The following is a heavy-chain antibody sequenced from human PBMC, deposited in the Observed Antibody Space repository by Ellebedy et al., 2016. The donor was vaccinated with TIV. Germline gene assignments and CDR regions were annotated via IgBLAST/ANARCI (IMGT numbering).Heavy chain of an antibody. Sequence: GESLKISCAASGFTFNNYWMTWVRQAPGKGLEWVANIKQDGTEKYYVDSVKGRFTISRDNAKNSLYLQMNSLRAEDTAVYYCARDRGYDTFDYWGQGILVTVSS. CDR1: GFTFNNYW. V-gene: IGHV3-7*01. CDR3: ARDRGYDTFDY. J-gene: IGHJ4*02. D-gene: IGHD5-12*01. CDR2: IKQDGTEK.